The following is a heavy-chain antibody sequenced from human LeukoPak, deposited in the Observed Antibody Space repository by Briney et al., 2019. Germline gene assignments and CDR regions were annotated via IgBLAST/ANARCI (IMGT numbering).Heavy chain of an antibody. J-gene: IGHJ4*02. Sequence: SETLSLTCTVSGGSISSYYWSWIRQPPGKGLEWIGYIYTSGSTNYNPSLKSRVTISVDTSKNQFSLKLSSVTAADTAVYYCGRHTGIAAAGPYYFDYWGQGTLVTVSS. CDR2: IYTSGST. CDR1: GGSISSYY. CDR3: GRHTGIAAAGPYYFDY. D-gene: IGHD6-13*01. V-gene: IGHV4-4*09.